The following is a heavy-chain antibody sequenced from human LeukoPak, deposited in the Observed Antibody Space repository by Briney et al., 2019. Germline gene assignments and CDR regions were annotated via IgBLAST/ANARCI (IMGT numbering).Heavy chain of an antibody. J-gene: IGHJ4*02. CDR3: ASGPGYCSGGSCYSFDY. CDR1: GGSISSSSYY. V-gene: IGHV4-39*01. D-gene: IGHD2-15*01. Sequence: SETLSLTCTVSGGSISSSSYYWGWIRQPPGKGLEWIGSIYYSGSTYYNPSLKGRVTISVDTSKNQFSLKLSSVTAADTAVYYCASGPGYCSGGSCYSFDYWGQGTLVTVSS. CDR2: IYYSGST.